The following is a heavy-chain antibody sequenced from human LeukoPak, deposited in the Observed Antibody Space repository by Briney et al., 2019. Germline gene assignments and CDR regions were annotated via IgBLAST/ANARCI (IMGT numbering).Heavy chain of an antibody. J-gene: IGHJ6*03. CDR3: ARLSTAGIWDYYMDV. CDR2: IYRSGST. D-gene: IGHD3-10*01. Sequence: TPSETLSLTCTVSGGSISSYYWSWIRQPPGKGLEWIGEIYRSGSTNYNPSLKSRVTISVDKSKTQFSLKLSSVTAADTAVYYCARLSTAGIWDYYMDVWGKGTTVTISS. CDR1: GGSISSYY. V-gene: IGHV4-59*12.